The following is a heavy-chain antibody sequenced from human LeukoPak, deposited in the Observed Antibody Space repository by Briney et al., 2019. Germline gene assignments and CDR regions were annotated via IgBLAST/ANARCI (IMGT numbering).Heavy chain of an antibody. CDR3: ASSLYYYGSGSTGPFDY. J-gene: IGHJ4*02. CDR2: ISAYNGNT. Sequence: ASVKASCKASGYTLTSYGISWVRQAPGQGLEWMGWISAYNGNTNYAQKLQGRVTMTTDTSTSTAYMELRSLRSDDTAVYYCASSLYYYGSGSTGPFDYWGQGTLVTVSS. D-gene: IGHD3-10*01. CDR1: GYTLTSYG. V-gene: IGHV1-18*01.